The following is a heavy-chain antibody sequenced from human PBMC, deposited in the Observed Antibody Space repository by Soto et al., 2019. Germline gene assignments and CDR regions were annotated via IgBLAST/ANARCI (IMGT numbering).Heavy chain of an antibody. CDR3: ARDRVEYYYDSSGYYLFLYFDY. Sequence: GGSLRLSCAASGFTFSSYDMHWVRQATGKGLEWVSAIGTAGDTYYPGSVKGRFTISRENAKNSLYLQMNSLRAGDTAVYYCARDRVEYYYDSSGYYLFLYFDYWGQGTLVTVS. D-gene: IGHD3-22*01. V-gene: IGHV3-13*04. J-gene: IGHJ4*02. CDR1: GFTFSSYD. CDR2: IGTAGDT.